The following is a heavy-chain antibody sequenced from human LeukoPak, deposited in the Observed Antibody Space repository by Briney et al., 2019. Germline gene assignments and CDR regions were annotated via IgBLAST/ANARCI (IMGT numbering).Heavy chain of an antibody. D-gene: IGHD4-17*01. Sequence: SQTLSLTCTVSGGSISSGDYYWSWIRQPPGKGLEWIGYIYYSGSTYYNPSLKSRVTISVDTSKNQFSLKLSSVTAADTAVYYCARHHGDYDFPPRVRSAFDYWGQGTLVTVSS. V-gene: IGHV4-30-4*01. CDR1: GGSISSGDYY. J-gene: IGHJ4*02. CDR3: ARHHGDYDFPPRVRSAFDY. CDR2: IYYSGST.